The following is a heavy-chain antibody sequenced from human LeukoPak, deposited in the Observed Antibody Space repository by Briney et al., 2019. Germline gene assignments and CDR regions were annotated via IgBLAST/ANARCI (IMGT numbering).Heavy chain of an antibody. CDR2: VRYTGSS. Sequence: TSETLSLTCSVSGGSVRRSDYYWAWIRQPPGKGLEWIGSVRYTGSSYYTPSHQSRVTISLDMSSNQFSLRMNSVTAADTAVYFCASYFDDTGTASFDNWGQGILVTVSS. CDR3: ASYFDDTGTASFDN. CDR1: GGSVRRSDYY. D-gene: IGHD3-22*01. V-gene: IGHV4-39*01. J-gene: IGHJ4*02.